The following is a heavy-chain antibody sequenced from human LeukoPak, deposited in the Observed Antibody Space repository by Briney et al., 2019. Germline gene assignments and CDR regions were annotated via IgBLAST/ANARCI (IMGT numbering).Heavy chain of an antibody. V-gene: IGHV3-43*02. D-gene: IGHD5-24*01. CDR1: GFTFDDYA. J-gene: IGHJ4*02. CDR3: AKDIGGRDGYNSAPLYFDY. Sequence: GGSLRLSCAASGFTFDDYAMHWVCQAPGKSLEWVSFISGDGGSTYYADSVKGRFTISRDNNKNSLYLQMNSLRTEDTALYYCAKDIGGRDGYNSAPLYFDYWGQGTLVTVSS. CDR2: ISGDGGST.